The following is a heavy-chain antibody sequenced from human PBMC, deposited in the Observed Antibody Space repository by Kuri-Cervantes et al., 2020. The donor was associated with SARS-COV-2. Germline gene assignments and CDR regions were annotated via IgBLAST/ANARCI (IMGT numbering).Heavy chain of an antibody. CDR2: IYYSGST. J-gene: IGHJ2*01. V-gene: IGHV4-59*12. Sequence: SETLSLTCTVSGGSISSYYWSWIRQPPGKGLEWIGYIYYSGSTNYNPSLKSRVTISVDTSKNQFSLKLSSVTAADTAVYYCARAPAPDIVLVVAATRWYFDLWGRGTLVTVSS. CDR1: GGSISSYY. CDR3: ARAPAPDIVLVVAATRWYFDL. D-gene: IGHD2-15*01.